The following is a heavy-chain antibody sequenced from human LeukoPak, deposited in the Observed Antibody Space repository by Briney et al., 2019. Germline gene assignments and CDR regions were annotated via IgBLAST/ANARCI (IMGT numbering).Heavy chain of an antibody. CDR1: GFIFSNDA. D-gene: IGHD2-15*01. CDR2: IWFDGSNK. Sequence: GGSLRLSCAASGFIFSNDAMHWVRQAPGKGLEWVAFIWFDGSNKHYADSVQGRFTISRDNSKSTLCLQMNSLRAEDTAVYYCAKQLGYCSDGSCYFPYWGQGTLVTVSS. V-gene: IGHV3-30*02. J-gene: IGHJ4*02. CDR3: AKQLGYCSDGSCYFPY.